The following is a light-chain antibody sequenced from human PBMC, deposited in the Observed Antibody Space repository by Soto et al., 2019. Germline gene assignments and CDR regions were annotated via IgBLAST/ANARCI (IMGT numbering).Light chain of an antibody. V-gene: IGLV2-14*01. Sequence: QSALTQPASVSGSPGQSITLSCTGTSSDVGGYKYVSWYQQHPGKAPKLMIYEVSNRPSGVSNRFSGSKSGNTASLTISGLQAEDEADYYCSSYTSSNTLVVFGGGTKLTVL. CDR3: SSYTSSNTLVV. CDR2: EVS. J-gene: IGLJ2*01. CDR1: SSDVGGYKY.